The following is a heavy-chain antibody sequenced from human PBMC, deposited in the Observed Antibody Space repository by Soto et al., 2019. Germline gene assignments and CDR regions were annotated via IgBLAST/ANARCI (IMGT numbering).Heavy chain of an antibody. CDR1: GYSFTSYW. CDR2: IYPGDSDT. V-gene: IGHV5-51*01. J-gene: IGHJ3*02. Sequence: GESLKISCKGSGYSFTSYWIGWVRQMPGKGLEWMGIIYPGDSDTRYSPSSQGQVTISADKSISTAYLQWSSLKASDTAMYYCATQAPTHIVVVPAANDAFDIWGQGTMVTVSS. D-gene: IGHD2-2*01. CDR3: ATQAPTHIVVVPAANDAFDI.